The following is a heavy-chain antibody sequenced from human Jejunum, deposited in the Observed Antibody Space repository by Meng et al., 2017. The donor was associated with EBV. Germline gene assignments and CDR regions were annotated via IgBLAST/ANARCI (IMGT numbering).Heavy chain of an antibody. CDR1: GYTLTSYA. D-gene: IGHD3-22*01. CDR3: AFNGYYRGSTGYSSLDY. CDR2: INAGDGTT. V-gene: IGHV1-3*01. J-gene: IGHJ4*02. Sequence: QVQLVQSGAEVKNPGASVKVTCMASGYTLTSYAMHWVRQAPGQGLEWMGWINAGDGTTQYSQKFQGRVTITRDTSAYTAYMELSSLRSEDMAVYYCAFNGYYRGSTGYSSLDYWDQGTLVTVSS.